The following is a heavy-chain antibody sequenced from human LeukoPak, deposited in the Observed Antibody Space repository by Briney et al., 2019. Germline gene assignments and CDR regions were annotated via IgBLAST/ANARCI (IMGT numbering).Heavy chain of an antibody. D-gene: IGHD5-12*01. Sequence: PWASVKVSCKASGYTFTDYYMHWVRQAPGQGPEWMGWISTNRGGTNYAQKFKGRVIMTRDTSISTAYMELNSLTSDDTAVYYCARDLTKTGYVGAFDIWGQGTMVTVSS. CDR3: ARDLTKTGYVGAFDI. J-gene: IGHJ3*02. CDR2: ISTNRGGT. CDR1: GYTFTDYY. V-gene: IGHV1-2*02.